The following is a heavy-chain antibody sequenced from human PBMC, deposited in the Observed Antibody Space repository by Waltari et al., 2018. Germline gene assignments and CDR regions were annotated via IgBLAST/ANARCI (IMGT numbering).Heavy chain of an antibody. D-gene: IGHD3-10*01. CDR2: IYHSGST. CDR3: AAVSIFRGLYYFDY. V-gene: IGHV4-38-2*01. CDR1: GYSIRSGYY. J-gene: IGHJ4*02. Sequence: QVQLQESGPGLVKPSETLSLTCAVSGYSIRSGYYWGWIRQPPGKGLEWIGSIYHSGSTYYNPSLKSRVTISVDTSKNQFSLKLSSVTAADTAVYYCAAVSIFRGLYYFDYWGQGTLVTVSS.